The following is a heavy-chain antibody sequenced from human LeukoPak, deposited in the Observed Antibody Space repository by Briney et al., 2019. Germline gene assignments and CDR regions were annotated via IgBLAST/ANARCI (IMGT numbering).Heavy chain of an antibody. CDR2: ISSSSSYI. CDR3: ARDRPYYYGSGSYYPHNDY. J-gene: IGHJ4*02. D-gene: IGHD3-10*01. Sequence: AGGSLRLSCAASGFTFSSYSMNWVRQAPGKGLEWVSSISSSSSYIYYADSVKGRFTISRDNAKNSLYLQMNSLRAEDTAVYYCARDRPYYYGSGSYYPHNDYWAREPWSPSPQ. CDR1: GFTFSSYS. V-gene: IGHV3-21*01.